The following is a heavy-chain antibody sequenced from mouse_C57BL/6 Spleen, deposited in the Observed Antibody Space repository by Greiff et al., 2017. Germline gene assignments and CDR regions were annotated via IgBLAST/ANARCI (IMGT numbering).Heavy chain of an antibody. Sequence: VQLQQSGPELVKPGASVKISCKASGYSFTDYNMNWVKQSNGKSFEWIGVINPNYGTTSYNQKFKGKATLTVDQSSSTAYMQLNSLTSEDSAVYYCARPDYYGSSPAWFAYWGQGTLGTVSA. CDR3: ARPDYYGSSPAWFAY. CDR2: INPNYGTT. D-gene: IGHD1-1*01. J-gene: IGHJ3*01. V-gene: IGHV1-39*01. CDR1: GYSFTDYN.